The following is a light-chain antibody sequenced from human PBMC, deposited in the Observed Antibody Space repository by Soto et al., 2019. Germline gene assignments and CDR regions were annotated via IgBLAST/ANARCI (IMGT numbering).Light chain of an antibody. J-gene: IGLJ1*01. V-gene: IGLV2-14*03. CDR2: AVH. Sequence: QSALTQPASVSGSPGQSITISCTGSTSDIGGYEYVSWYQQYPGKAPRLIIYAVHSRPSGVSNRLSGSKSGNTASLTISGLQAEDEADYHCSSYTPSSTYVFGTGTKVTVL. CDR3: SSYTPSSTYV. CDR1: TSDIGGYEY.